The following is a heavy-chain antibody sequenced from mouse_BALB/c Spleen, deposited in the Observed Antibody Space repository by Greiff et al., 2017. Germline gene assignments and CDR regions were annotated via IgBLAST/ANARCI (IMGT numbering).Heavy chain of an antibody. CDR2: IYPGGGYT. CDR1: GYTFTNYW. J-gene: IGHJ3*01. CDR3: ARDLLPEAWFAY. Sequence: QVQLQQSGAELVRPGTSVKMSCKAAGYTFTNYWIGWVKQRPGHGLEWIGDIYPGGGYTNYNGKFKGKATLTADKSSSTAYMQLSSLTSEDSAVYFCARDLLPEAWFAYWGQGTLVTVSA. D-gene: IGHD1-1*01. V-gene: IGHV1-63*02.